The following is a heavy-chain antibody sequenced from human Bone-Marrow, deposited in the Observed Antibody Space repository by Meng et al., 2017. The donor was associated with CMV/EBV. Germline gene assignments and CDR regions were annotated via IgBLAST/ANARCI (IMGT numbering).Heavy chain of an antibody. J-gene: IGHJ4*02. Sequence: GSLRLSCAVSGGSISSSNWWSWVRQPPGKGLEWIGEIYHSGSTNYNPSLKSRVTISVDTSKNQFSLKLSSVTAADTAVYYCARDSYDSSGWYVWGFDYWGQGTLVTVSS. CDR1: GGSISSSNW. CDR3: ARDSYDSSGWYVWGFDY. CDR2: IYHSGST. V-gene: IGHV4-4*02. D-gene: IGHD6-19*01.